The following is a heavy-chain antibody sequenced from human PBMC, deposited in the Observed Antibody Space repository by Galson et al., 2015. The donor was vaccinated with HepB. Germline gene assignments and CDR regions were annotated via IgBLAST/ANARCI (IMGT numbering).Heavy chain of an antibody. V-gene: IGHV4-34*01. D-gene: IGHD6-6*01. Sequence: LSLTCAVYGGSFSGYYWSWIRQPPGKGLEWIGEINHSGSTNYNPSLKSRVTISVDTSKNQFSLKLSSVTAADTAVYYCARGLVAARRPYYYGMDVWGQGTTVTVSS. CDR2: INHSGST. CDR3: ARGLVAARRPYYYGMDV. J-gene: IGHJ6*02. CDR1: GGSFSGYY.